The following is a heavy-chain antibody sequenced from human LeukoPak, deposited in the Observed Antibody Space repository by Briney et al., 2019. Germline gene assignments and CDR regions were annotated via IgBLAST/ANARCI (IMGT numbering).Heavy chain of an antibody. V-gene: IGHV1-69*05. CDR2: IIPIFGTA. CDR1: GGTFSSYA. CDR3: SLTRRYSYGPNIDY. J-gene: IGHJ4*02. Sequence: SVKVSCKASGGTFSSYAISWVRQAPGQGLEWMGRIIPIFGTANYAQKFQGRVTITTDESTSTAYMDLSSLRSEDTAVYYCSLTRRYSYGPNIDYWGQGTLVTVSS. D-gene: IGHD5-18*01.